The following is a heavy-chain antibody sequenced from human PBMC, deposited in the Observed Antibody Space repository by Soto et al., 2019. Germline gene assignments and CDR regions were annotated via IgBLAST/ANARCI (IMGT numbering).Heavy chain of an antibody. CDR1: GYTFTGYD. J-gene: IGHJ6*02. CDR2: TNPNSGGT. D-gene: IGHD3-3*02. Sequence: QVQLVQSGAEVKKPGASVKVSCKASGYTFTGYDMHWVRQAPGKELEWMGWTNPNSGGTNYAQKFQGWGTMTRDTSISTAYMELSRLRSEDTAVSYCASDLSGYAMGVWGRGTTVTVSS. V-gene: IGHV1-2*04. CDR3: ASDLSGYAMGV.